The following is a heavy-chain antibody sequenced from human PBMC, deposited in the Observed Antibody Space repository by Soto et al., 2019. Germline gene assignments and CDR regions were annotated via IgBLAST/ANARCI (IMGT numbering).Heavy chain of an antibody. CDR1: GFTFSDYY. D-gene: IGHD3-16*02. CDR3: ARALDGPYDSIWGSYPYYFDY. CDR2: ISSSGSTI. V-gene: IGHV3-11*01. Sequence: GGSLRLSCATSGFTFSDYYMSWIRQAPGKGLEWVSYISSSGSTIYYADSVKGRFTISRDNAKNSLYLQMNSLRAEDTAVYYCARALDGPYDSIWGSYPYYFDYWGQGTLVTVSS. J-gene: IGHJ4*02.